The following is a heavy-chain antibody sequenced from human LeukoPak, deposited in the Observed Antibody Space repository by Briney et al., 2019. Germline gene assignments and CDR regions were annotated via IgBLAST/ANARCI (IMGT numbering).Heavy chain of an antibody. J-gene: IGHJ4*02. D-gene: IGHD3-22*01. CDR3: ARERSTNTYYYDSSGYGY. V-gene: IGHV1-2*02. CDR2: INPNSGGT. CDR1: GYTFTGYY. Sequence: ASVKVSCKASGYTFTGYYMHWVRQAPGQGLEWMGWINPNSGGTNYAQKFQGRVTMTRDTSISTAYMELSRLRSDDTAVYYCARERSTNTYYYDSSGYGYWGQGTLVTVSS.